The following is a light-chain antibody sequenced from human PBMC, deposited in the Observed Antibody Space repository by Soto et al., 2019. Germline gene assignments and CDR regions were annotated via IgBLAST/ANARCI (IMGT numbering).Light chain of an antibody. CDR2: EAS. CDR3: QQQATWPRT. CDR1: QSVGNN. J-gene: IGKJ4*01. V-gene: IGKV3-11*01. Sequence: IVLTQSPATLSLSPGERATLSFRASQSVGNNLAWYQQKPGHAPGLLIYEASTRATGIPARFSGSGSGTDLTLLFISLEPNAVAVYYCQQQATWPRTVGVVIKLKIK.